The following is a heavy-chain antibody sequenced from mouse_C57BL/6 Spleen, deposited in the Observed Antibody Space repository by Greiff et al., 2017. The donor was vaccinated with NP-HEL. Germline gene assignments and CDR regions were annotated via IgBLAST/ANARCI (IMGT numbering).Heavy chain of an antibody. CDR3: ASWDGNYVAMDY. CDR2: IYPGDGDT. J-gene: IGHJ4*01. Sequence: QVQLKESGAELVKPGASVKISCKASGYAFSSYWMNWVKQRPGKGLEWIGQIYPGDGDTNYNGKFKGKATLTADKSSSTAYMQLSSLTSEDSAVYFCASWDGNYVAMDYWGQGTSVTVSS. CDR1: GYAFSSYW. D-gene: IGHD2-1*01. V-gene: IGHV1-80*01.